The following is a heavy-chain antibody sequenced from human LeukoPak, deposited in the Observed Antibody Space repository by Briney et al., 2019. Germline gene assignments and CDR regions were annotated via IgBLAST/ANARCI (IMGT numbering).Heavy chain of an antibody. Sequence: PSETLSLTCAVYGGSFSGYYWSWIRQPPGKGLEWIGEINHSGGTNYSPSLKSRVTISVDTSKNQFSLKLSSVTAADTAVYYCARGRVIAAAGPARYFDLWGRGTLVTVSS. CDR3: ARGRVIAAAGPARYFDL. V-gene: IGHV4-34*01. CDR1: GGSFSGYY. D-gene: IGHD6-13*01. J-gene: IGHJ2*01. CDR2: INHSGGT.